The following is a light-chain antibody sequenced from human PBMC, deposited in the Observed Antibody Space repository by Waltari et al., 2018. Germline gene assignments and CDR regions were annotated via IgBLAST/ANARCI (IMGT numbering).Light chain of an antibody. CDR2: KAS. CDR1: QSISSW. V-gene: IGKV1-5*03. J-gene: IGKJ2*01. CDR3: QQYNSSPYT. Sequence: DIQVTQSPSTLSASVGDKVTITCRASQSISSWLAWYQQKPGKAPKLLIYKASSLESGVPSRFSGSRSVTEFTLTISSLQPDDFATYYCQQYNSSPYTFGQGTKLEIK.